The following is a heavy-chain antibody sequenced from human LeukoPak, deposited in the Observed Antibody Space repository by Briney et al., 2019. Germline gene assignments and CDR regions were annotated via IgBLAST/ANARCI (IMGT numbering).Heavy chain of an antibody. CDR1: GFTFTTYS. J-gene: IGHJ3*02. CDR3: AKDFDDAFDI. V-gene: IGHV3-30*02. Sequence: GGSLRLSCAASGFTFTTYSMNWVRQAPGKGLEWVAFIRYDGSNKYYADSVKGRFTISRDNSKNTLYLQMNSLRAEDTAVYYCAKDFDDAFDIWGQGTMVTVSS. CDR2: IRYDGSNK.